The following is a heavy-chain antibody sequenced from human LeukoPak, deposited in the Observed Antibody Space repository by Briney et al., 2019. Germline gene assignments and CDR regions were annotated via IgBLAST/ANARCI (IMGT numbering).Heavy chain of an antibody. CDR1: GGSISSGGYY. CDR3: ASLGYSYGPDAFDI. V-gene: IGHV4-31*03. CDR2: IYYSGST. Sequence: PSQTLSLTCTVSGGSISSGGYYWSWIRQHPGKGLEWIGYIYYSGSTYYNPSLKSRVTISVDTSKNQFSLKLSSVTAADTAVYYCASLGYSYGPDAFDIWGQGTMVTVSS. D-gene: IGHD5-18*01. J-gene: IGHJ3*02.